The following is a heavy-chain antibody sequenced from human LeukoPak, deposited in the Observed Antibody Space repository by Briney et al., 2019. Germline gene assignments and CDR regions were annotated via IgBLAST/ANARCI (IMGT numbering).Heavy chain of an antibody. CDR2: IKQDGSEK. CDR3: ARDLDWNNVGWFDP. D-gene: IGHD1/OR15-1a*01. V-gene: IGHV3-7*01. J-gene: IGHJ5*02. CDR1: GFTFSSYW. Sequence: GGSLRLSCAASGFTFSSYWMSWVRQAPGKGLEWVANIKQDGSEKYYVDSVKGRFTISRDNAKNSLYLQMNSLRAEDTAVYFCARDLDWNNVGWFDPWGQGTLVTVSS.